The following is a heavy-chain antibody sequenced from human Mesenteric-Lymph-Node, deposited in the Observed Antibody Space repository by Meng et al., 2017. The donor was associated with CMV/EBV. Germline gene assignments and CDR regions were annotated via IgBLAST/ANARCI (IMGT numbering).Heavy chain of an antibody. CDR2: FGGSGDST. V-gene: IGHV3-23*01. D-gene: IGHD1-14*01. Sequence: GGSLRLSCAASGFTFSSYAMSWVRQAPGKGLEWVSAFGGSGDSTYYANSVKGRFTISRDNSKNTLYLQMNNLRADDTALYYCAKASTTGVDWFDPWGQGTLVTVFS. CDR1: GFTFSSYA. J-gene: IGHJ5*02. CDR3: AKASTTGVDWFDP.